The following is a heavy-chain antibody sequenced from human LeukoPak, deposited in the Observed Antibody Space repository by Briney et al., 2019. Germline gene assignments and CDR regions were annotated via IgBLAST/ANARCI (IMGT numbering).Heavy chain of an antibody. V-gene: IGHV1-69*13. D-gene: IGHD2-15*01. CDR2: IIPIFGTA. CDR3: ARGGIGPDAFDI. Sequence: ASVKVSCKASGGTFISYAISWVRQAPGQGLEWMGGIIPIFGTANYAQKFQGRVTITADESTSTVYMELSSLRSEDTAVYYCARGGIGPDAFDIWGQGTMVTVSS. CDR1: GGTFISYA. J-gene: IGHJ3*02.